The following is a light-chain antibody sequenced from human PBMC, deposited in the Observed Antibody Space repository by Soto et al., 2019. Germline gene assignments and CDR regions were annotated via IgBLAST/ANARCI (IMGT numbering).Light chain of an antibody. V-gene: IGKV3D-15*01. Sequence: DIVMTQSPATLSVSPGERATLSCRASQSVNSYFAWYQQKPGQAPRLLIHDTSTRATGIPARFSASGSGTEFTLTISSLQSEDLALYVCQQYNSWPLTFGPGTKVDI. CDR2: DTS. CDR3: QQYNSWPLT. CDR1: QSVNSY. J-gene: IGKJ3*01.